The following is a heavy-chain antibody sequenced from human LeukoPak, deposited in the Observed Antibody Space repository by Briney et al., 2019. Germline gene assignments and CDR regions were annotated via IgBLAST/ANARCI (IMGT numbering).Heavy chain of an antibody. V-gene: IGHV3-7*01. Sequence: GGSLRLSCAASGFTFSSYWMSWVRQAPGKGLEWVANIKQDGSENYYVDSVQGRFTISRDNAKNSLYLQMNSVRAEDTAVYYCARDLSGWELQEYWGQGTLVTVSS. D-gene: IGHD1-26*01. CDR2: IKQDGSEN. CDR1: GFTFSSYW. CDR3: ARDLSGWELQEY. J-gene: IGHJ4*02.